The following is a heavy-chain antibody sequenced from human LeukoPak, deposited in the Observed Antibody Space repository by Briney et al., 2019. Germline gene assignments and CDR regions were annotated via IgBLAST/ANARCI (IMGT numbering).Heavy chain of an antibody. CDR1: GFTFSSYG. J-gene: IGHJ4*02. V-gene: IGHV3-33*06. Sequence: GRSLRLFCAASGFTFSSYGMHWVRQAPGKGLEWVAVIWNDGSNKYYADSVRGRFTISRDNSKGTLYLQMSSLRAEDTAVYYCAKVPHYGGNSPYFDSWGQGTLVTVSS. CDR3: AKVPHYGGNSPYFDS. D-gene: IGHD4-23*01. CDR2: IWNDGSNK.